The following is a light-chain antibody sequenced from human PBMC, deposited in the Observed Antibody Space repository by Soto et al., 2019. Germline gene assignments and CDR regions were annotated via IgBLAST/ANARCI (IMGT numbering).Light chain of an antibody. CDR3: CSYAGSSTSYV. Sequence: QSVLTQPASVSGSPGQSITISCTGTSSDVGSYNLVSWYQQHPGKAPKLMIYEVSKRPSGVSNRFSGSKSGNTASLTIPGLQAEDEADYYCCSYAGSSTSYVFGTGTKLTVL. CDR1: SSDVGSYNL. V-gene: IGLV2-23*02. CDR2: EVS. J-gene: IGLJ1*01.